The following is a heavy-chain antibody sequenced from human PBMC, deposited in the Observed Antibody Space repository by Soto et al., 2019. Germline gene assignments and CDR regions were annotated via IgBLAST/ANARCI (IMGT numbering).Heavy chain of an antibody. CDR3: AHEGGHERGFDT. V-gene: IGHV1-69*17. CDR2: IIPIFGIE. Sequence: QVQLVQSGAEVKKPGSSVKVSCKASGGPFSSYAISWVRQAPGQGLEWMGGIIPIFGIENYSQKVQGRVTITADKSTSTFYMELSSLRFEDTAVYYCAHEGGHERGFDTWGQGALVTVSS. J-gene: IGHJ5*02. CDR1: GGPFSSYA. D-gene: IGHD2-15*01.